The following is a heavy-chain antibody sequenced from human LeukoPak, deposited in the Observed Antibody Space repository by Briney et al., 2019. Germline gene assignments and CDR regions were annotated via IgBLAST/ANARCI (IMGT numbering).Heavy chain of an antibody. D-gene: IGHD4-17*01. CDR1: GFTFSSYA. CDR3: AKDPGGHGDYRNPRTY. Sequence: GGSLRLSCAASGFTFSSYAMSWVRQAPGKGLEWVSSISGSGASTYYADSVKGRFTISRDNSKNTLYLQMSSLRAEDTAVYYCAKDPGGHGDYRNPRTYWGQGTLVTVSP. J-gene: IGHJ4*02. CDR2: ISGSGAST. V-gene: IGHV3-23*01.